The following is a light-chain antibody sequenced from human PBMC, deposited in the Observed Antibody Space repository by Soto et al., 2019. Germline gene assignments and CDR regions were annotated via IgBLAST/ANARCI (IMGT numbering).Light chain of an antibody. CDR1: QSVSSY. Sequence: EIVLTQSPGALSLSPGESGTLSCSASQSVSSYLAWYQQKPGQAPRLLIYDASYRATDIPPRFSGSGSGTDFTLTISSLEPEDFAVYYCQQRRSWPPTITFGQGTRLEIK. CDR3: QQRRSWPPTIT. J-gene: IGKJ5*01. V-gene: IGKV3-11*01. CDR2: DAS.